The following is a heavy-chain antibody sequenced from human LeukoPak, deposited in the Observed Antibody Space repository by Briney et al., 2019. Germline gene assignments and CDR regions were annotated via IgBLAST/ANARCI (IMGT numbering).Heavy chain of an antibody. Sequence: AASVKVSCKASGYTFTDYYMHWVRQAPGQGLEWMGWIKPNNGDTNYVKKFQGRVTMTRDTSISTAYLELGSLRSDDTAVYFCARARWQLVPYFDSWGQGTLVTVSS. D-gene: IGHD6-6*01. CDR1: GYTFTDYY. CDR3: ARARWQLVPYFDS. CDR2: IKPNNGDT. V-gene: IGHV1-2*02. J-gene: IGHJ4*02.